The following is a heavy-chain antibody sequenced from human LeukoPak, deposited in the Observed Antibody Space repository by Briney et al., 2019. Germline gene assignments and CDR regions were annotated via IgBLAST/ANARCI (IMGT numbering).Heavy chain of an antibody. CDR1: GGSISSYY. V-gene: IGHV4-59*08. CDR2: IYYSGST. CDR3: ARLRELATLHDAFDI. D-gene: IGHD5-24*01. J-gene: IGHJ3*02. Sequence: SETLSLTCTVSGGSISSYYWTWIRQPPGKGLEWIGYIYYSGSTNYNPSLKSRVTISVDTSKNQFSLKLSSVTAADTAVYYCARLRELATLHDAFDIWGQGTMVTVSS.